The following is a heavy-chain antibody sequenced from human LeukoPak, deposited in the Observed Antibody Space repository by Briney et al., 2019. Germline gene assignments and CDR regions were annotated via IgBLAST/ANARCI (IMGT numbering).Heavy chain of an antibody. J-gene: IGHJ4*02. V-gene: IGHV3-33*01. D-gene: IGHD6-13*01. CDR2: IWYDGSNK. Sequence: GGSLRLSCAASGFTFSSYGMHWVRQAPGKGLEWVAVIWYDGSNKYYADSVKGRFTISRDNSKNTLYLQMNSLRAEDTAVYYCARDGDSGTSSDYWGRGTLVTVSS. CDR1: GFTFSSYG. CDR3: ARDGDSGTSSDY.